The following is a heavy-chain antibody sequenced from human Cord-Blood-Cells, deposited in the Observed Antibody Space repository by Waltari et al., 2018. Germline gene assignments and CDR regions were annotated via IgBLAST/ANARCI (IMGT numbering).Heavy chain of an antibody. J-gene: IGHJ5*02. V-gene: IGHV4-39*01. CDR3: ARLAAAGNWFDP. D-gene: IGHD6-13*01. CDR1: GGSISSSSYY. Sequence: QLQLQESGPGLVKPSETLSLTCTVSGGSISSSSYYWGWIRQPPGKGLEWIGSIYYSGSTYYTPSLKSRVTISVDTSKNQFSLKLSSVTAADTAVYYCARLAAAGNWFDPWGQGTLVTVSS. CDR2: IYYSGST.